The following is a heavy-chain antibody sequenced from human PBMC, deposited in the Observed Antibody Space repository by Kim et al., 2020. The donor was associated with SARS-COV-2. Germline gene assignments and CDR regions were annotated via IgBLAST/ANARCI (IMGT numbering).Heavy chain of an antibody. CDR3: ARDSSGDSGYDQGSYYYGMDV. CDR2: INPSGGST. J-gene: IGHJ6*02. D-gene: IGHD5-12*01. V-gene: IGHV1-46*01. Sequence: ASVKVSCKASGYTFTSYYMHWVRQAPGQGLEWMGIINPSGGSTSYAQKFQGRVTMTRDTSTSTVYMELSSLRSEDTAVYYCARDSSGDSGYDQGSYYYGMDVWGQGTTVTVSS. CDR1: GYTFTSYY.